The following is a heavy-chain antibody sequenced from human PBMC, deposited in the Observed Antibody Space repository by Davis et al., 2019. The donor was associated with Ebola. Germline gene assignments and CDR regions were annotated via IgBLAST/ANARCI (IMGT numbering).Heavy chain of an antibody. D-gene: IGHD2-2*01. J-gene: IGHJ4*02. Sequence: ASVKVSCKASGYIFTNYDINWVRQATGQGLEWMGWMNPNSGNTGYAQKFQGRVTMTRDTSISTAYMDLSRLRSDDTAVYYCARGRAGSSNWGQGTLVTVSS. CDR2: MNPNSGNT. CDR3: ARGRAGSSN. CDR1: GYIFTNYD. V-gene: IGHV1-8*02.